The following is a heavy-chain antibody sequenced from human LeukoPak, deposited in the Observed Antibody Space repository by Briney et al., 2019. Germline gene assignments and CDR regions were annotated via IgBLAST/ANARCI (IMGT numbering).Heavy chain of an antibody. D-gene: IGHD3-10*01. Sequence: PSETLSLTCAVSGYSISSGYYWGWIRQPPGKGLEWIGSIYHSGSTYYNPSLKSRVTISVDTSKNQFSLKLSSVTAADTAVYYCARVGVYYGSEYWGQGTLVTVSS. CDR2: IYHSGST. J-gene: IGHJ4*02. V-gene: IGHV4-38-2*01. CDR3: ARVGVYYGSEY. CDR1: GYSISSGYY.